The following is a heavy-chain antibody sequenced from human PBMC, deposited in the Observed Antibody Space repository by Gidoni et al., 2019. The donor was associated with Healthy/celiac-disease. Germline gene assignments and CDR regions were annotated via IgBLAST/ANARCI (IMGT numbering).Heavy chain of an antibody. V-gene: IGHV3-48*04. Sequence: EVQLVESGGGLVQPGGSLRLSCAASGFTFSSYSMNWVRQAPGKGLEWVSYISSSSSTISYADSVKGRFTISRDNGKNSLYLQMNSLRAEDTAVYYCARAYDSSGYYYSTYYYYGMDVWGQGTTVTVSS. D-gene: IGHD3-22*01. CDR3: ARAYDSSGYYYSTYYYYGMDV. J-gene: IGHJ6*02. CDR1: GFTFSSYS. CDR2: ISSSSSTI.